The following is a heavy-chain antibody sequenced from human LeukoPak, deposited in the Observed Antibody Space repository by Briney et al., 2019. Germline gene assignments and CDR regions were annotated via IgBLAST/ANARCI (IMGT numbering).Heavy chain of an antibody. CDR2: ISRNSVTI. D-gene: IGHD3-16*01. Sequence: GGSLRLSCAASGFTFHDYAMHWVRQAPGKGLEWVSGISRNSVTIDYANSVKGRLTIFRDNAKNSLYLQMNSLEPEDMGMYYCATSKGGGGFDPWGQGTLVTVSS. CDR1: GFTFHDYA. J-gene: IGHJ5*02. V-gene: IGHV3-9*03. CDR3: ATSKGGGGFDP.